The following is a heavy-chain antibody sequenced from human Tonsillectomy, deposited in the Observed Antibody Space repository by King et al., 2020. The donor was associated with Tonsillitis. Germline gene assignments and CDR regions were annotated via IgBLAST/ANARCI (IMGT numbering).Heavy chain of an antibody. D-gene: IGHD1-26*01. Sequence: VQLRQWGAGLLKPSETLSLTCAVYGGSFSGYYWSWIRQPPGKGLEWIGEINHSGSTNYNPSLKSRVTISVDTSKNQFSLKLSSVTAADTAVYYCARGDRIVGAKVAFDIWGQGTMVTVSS. CDR3: ARGDRIVGAKVAFDI. CDR1: GGSFSGYY. J-gene: IGHJ3*02. V-gene: IGHV4-34*01. CDR2: INHSGST.